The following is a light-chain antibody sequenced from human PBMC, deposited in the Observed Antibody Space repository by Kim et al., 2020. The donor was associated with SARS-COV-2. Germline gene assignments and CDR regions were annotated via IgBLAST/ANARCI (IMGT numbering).Light chain of an antibody. CDR1: QGISSY. Sequence: ASVGDRVTLTCRASQGISSYLAWYQQNPGKAPKLLIYAASTLQSGVPSRFSGSGSGTEFTLTISSLQPEDFATYYCQQLNSYPRTFGQGTKVDIK. V-gene: IGKV1-9*01. CDR3: QQLNSYPRT. J-gene: IGKJ1*01. CDR2: AAS.